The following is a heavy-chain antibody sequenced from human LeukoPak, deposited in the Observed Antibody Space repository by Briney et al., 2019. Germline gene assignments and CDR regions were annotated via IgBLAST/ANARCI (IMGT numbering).Heavy chain of an antibody. CDR2: ISAYNGNT. J-gene: IGHJ3*02. V-gene: IGHV1-18*01. CDR1: GYTFTSYG. CDR3: ARGDVLRYFDWLSNAFDI. Sequence: ASVKVSCKASGYTFTSYGISWVRQAPGQGLEWMGWISAYNGNTNYAQKLQGRVTMTTDTSTSTAYMELRRLRSDDTAVYYCARGDVLRYFDWLSNAFDIWGQGTMVTVSS. D-gene: IGHD3-9*01.